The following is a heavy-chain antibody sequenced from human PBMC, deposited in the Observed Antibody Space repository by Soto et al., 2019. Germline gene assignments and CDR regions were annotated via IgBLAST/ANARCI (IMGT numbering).Heavy chain of an antibody. CDR3: ATTNVTNLDH. CDR2: INHSGST. Sequence: QVQLQQWGAGLLKPSETLSLTCAVYGGSFSGYYWSWIRQPPGKGLEWIGEINHSGSTNYNPSLMCRVTISVDTSKNQFSLKLSSVTASDTAVYYCATTNVTNLDHWGQGTLVTVSS. V-gene: IGHV4-34*01. D-gene: IGHD1-1*01. CDR1: GGSFSGYY. J-gene: IGHJ4*02.